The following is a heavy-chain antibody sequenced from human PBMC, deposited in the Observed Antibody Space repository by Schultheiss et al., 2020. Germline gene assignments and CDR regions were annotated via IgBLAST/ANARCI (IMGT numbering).Heavy chain of an antibody. CDR1: GGSFSGYY. CDR2: IYHSGST. D-gene: IGHD2-2*01. V-gene: IGHV4-34*01. Sequence: SETLSLTCAVYGGSFSGYYWSWIRQPPGKGLEWIGSIYHSGSTYYNPSLKSRVTISVDTSKNQISLQLNSVTAADTAVYYCARDDLGDCSSTSCYHPWGRGTLVTVSS. CDR3: ARDDLGDCSSTSCYHP. J-gene: IGHJ5*02.